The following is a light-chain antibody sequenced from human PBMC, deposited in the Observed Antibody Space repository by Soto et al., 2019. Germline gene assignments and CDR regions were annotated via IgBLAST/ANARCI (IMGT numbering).Light chain of an antibody. Sequence: DMHLTHSPSFLSASAGARVTSTCRVSQGISSYLAWYQQKPGKAPKLLIYGATTLQSGVPSRFSGSGSGTDFTLTISSLEPEDFAVYYCQQRSNWPPFTFGQGTRLEIK. V-gene: IGKV1-9*01. J-gene: IGKJ5*01. CDR2: GAT. CDR1: QGISSY. CDR3: QQRSNWPPFT.